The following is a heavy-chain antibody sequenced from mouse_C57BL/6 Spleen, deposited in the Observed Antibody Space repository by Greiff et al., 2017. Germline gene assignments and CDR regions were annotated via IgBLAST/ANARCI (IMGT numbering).Heavy chain of an antibody. D-gene: IGHD2-1*01. CDR3: ARSNYYY. V-gene: IGHV2-2*01. CDR2: VWSGGST. Sequence: VQLQESGPGLVQPSQSLSISCTASGFSLTSYGVHWVRQSPGKGLEWLGVVWSGGSTDYNAAFISRLNISNENSKCQFFFKMHSLQADDTAIYYCARSNYYYWGQGTSLTVSS. J-gene: IGHJ4*01. CDR1: GFSLTSYG.